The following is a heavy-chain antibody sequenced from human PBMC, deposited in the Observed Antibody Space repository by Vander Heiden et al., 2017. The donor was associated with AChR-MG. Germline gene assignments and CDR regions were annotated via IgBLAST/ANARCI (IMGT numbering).Heavy chain of an antibody. J-gene: IGHJ3*02. Sequence: EVQLVESGGGLVQPGRSLRLSFAASGFTFDDHAVHWVRQAPGKGLEWVSGISWNSGSIGYADSVKGRFTISRDNAKNSLYLQMNSLRAEDTALYYCAKDSAIRPPIAAADAFDIWGQGTMVTVSS. V-gene: IGHV3-9*01. D-gene: IGHD6-13*01. CDR1: GFTFDDHA. CDR3: AKDSAIRPPIAAADAFDI. CDR2: ISWNSGSI.